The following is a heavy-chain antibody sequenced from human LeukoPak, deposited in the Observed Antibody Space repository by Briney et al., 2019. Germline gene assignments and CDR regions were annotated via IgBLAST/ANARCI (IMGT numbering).Heavy chain of an antibody. Sequence: SETLSLTCTVSGGSLSSGGYYWSWIRQHPGKGLEWIGYIYYSGSTYYNPSLKSRVTISVDTSKNQFSLKLSSVTAADTAVYYCARDSGPIAAAGTILDYWGQGTLVTVSS. CDR1: GGSLSSGGYY. CDR3: ARDSGPIAAAGTILDY. CDR2: IYYSGST. V-gene: IGHV4-31*03. J-gene: IGHJ4*02. D-gene: IGHD6-13*01.